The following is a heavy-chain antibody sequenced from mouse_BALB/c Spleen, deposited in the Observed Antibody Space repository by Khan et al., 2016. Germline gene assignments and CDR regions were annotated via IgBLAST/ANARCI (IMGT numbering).Heavy chain of an antibody. V-gene: IGHV3-2*02. CDR2: INYSGST. J-gene: IGHJ2*01. CDR3: ARDYYGSSYFDY. CDR1: GYSITSDYA. Sequence: QLEESGPGLVKPSQSLSLTCTVTGYSITSDYAWNWIRQFPGNRLEWMGFINYSGSTSYNPSLKSRISITRDTSNNQFFLQLISVTTEDTVTYYCARDYYGSSYFDYWGQGTTLTVSS. D-gene: IGHD1-1*01.